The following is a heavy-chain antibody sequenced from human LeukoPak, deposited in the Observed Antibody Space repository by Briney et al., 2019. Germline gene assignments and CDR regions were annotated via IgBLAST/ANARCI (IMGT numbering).Heavy chain of an antibody. J-gene: IGHJ4*02. CDR1: AFTFSSYS. CDR2: ISTSGIYI. D-gene: IGHD3-22*01. Sequence: GGSLRLSCAASAFTFSSYSMNWVRQAPGKGLEWVSSISTSGIYIYYTDSVKGRFTISRDNARKSLYLQMNSLRADDTALYSCARQEARNYYYEGLDYWGQGTLVTVSS. CDR3: ARQEARNYYYEGLDY. V-gene: IGHV3-21*01.